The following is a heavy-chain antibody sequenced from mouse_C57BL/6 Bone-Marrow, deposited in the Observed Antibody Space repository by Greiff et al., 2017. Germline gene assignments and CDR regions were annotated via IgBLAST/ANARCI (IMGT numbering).Heavy chain of an antibody. D-gene: IGHD1-1*01. CDR1: GYAFSSSW. CDR2: IYPGVGDT. CDR3: ARRLRAWFAY. J-gene: IGHJ3*01. V-gene: IGHV1-82*01. Sequence: VQLVEPGPELVKPGASVKISCKASGYAFSSSWLNWVKQRPGKGLEWIGWIYPGVGDTNYNGKFKGKATLTADKSSSTAYMQLSSLTSEDSAVYFCARRLRAWFAYWGQGTLVTVSA.